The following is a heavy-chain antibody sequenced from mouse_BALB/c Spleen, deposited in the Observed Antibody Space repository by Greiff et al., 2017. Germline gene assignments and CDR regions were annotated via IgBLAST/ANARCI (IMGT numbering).Heavy chain of an antibody. Sequence: DVQLVESGAELVKPGASVKLSCTASGFNIKDTYMHWVKQRPEQGLEWIGRIDPANGNTKYDPKFQGKATITADTSSNTAYLQLSSLTSEDTAVYYCASYYDYDGFAYWGQGTLVTVSA. J-gene: IGHJ3*01. CDR2: IDPANGNT. D-gene: IGHD2-4*01. V-gene: IGHV14-3*02. CDR3: ASYYDYDGFAY. CDR1: GFNIKDTY.